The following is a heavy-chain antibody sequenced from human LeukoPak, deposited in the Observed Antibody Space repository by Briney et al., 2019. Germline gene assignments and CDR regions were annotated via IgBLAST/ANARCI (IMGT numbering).Heavy chain of an antibody. Sequence: PGGSLRLCCAASGFTFSSYAMHWVRQAPGKGLEWVAVISDDGSNKDYAYFVKGRFTISRDTSKNTLYLQMNMLRAEETAMYYCVRDRCSSCHYFDCWGQGTLVTVSS. CDR2: ISDDGSNK. V-gene: IGHV3-30*04. CDR1: GFTFSSYA. D-gene: IGHD6-13*01. CDR3: VRDRCSSCHYFDC. J-gene: IGHJ4*02.